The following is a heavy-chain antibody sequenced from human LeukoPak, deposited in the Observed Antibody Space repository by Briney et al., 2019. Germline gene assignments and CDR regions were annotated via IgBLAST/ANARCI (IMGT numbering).Heavy chain of an antibody. CDR3: ARDKGSSGWPFDY. Sequence: GGSLRLSCAASGFTFSSYSLNWVRKAQGKGLEWFSSISSSSSYIYYADSVKGRFTISRDNAKNSLYLQMNSLRAEDTAVYYCARDKGSSGWPFDYWGQGTLVTVSS. D-gene: IGHD6-19*01. V-gene: IGHV3-21*01. CDR2: ISSSSSYI. J-gene: IGHJ4*02. CDR1: GFTFSSYS.